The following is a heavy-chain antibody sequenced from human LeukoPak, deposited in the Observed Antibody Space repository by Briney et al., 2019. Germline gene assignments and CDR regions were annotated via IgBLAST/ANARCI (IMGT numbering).Heavy chain of an antibody. CDR1: GYTFTSYG. V-gene: IGHV1-18*01. J-gene: IGHJ4*02. D-gene: IGHD5-12*01. CDR3: ARDDLYSGYDYDF. CDR2: ISYTGNT. Sequence: ASVKVSCKASGYTFTSYGISWVRQAPGQGLEWMGWISYTGNTKYAPKVQGRVTMTTDTSTNTAYMELRSLNSDDTAVYYCARDDLYSGYDYDFWGQGTLVTVSS.